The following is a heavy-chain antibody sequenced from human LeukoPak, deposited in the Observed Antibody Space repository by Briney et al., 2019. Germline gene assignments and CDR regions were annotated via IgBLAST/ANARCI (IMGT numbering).Heavy chain of an antibody. D-gene: IGHD3-22*01. J-gene: IGHJ4*02. CDR2: INPNTDIT. CDR3: ARSRLDGYDGVGYLYYFDY. CDR1: GYTFTGYC. V-gene: IGHV1-2*06. Sequence: ASVKVSCKASGYTFTGYCVHWVRQAPGQGLEWIGRINPNTDITSYAQKFQGRVTVTRDTSINTAYMELSSLRSDDTAVYYCARSRLDGYDGVGYLYYFDYWGQGTLVTVSS.